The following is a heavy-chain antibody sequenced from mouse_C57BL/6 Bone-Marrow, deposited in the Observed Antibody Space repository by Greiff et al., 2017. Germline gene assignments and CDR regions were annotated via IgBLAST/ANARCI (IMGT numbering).Heavy chain of an antibody. CDR3: ASSPLATVNFRYAMDY. CDR1: GFSLTSYA. V-gene: IGHV2-9-1*01. Sequence: QVQLKESGPGLVAPSPSLSITCTVSGFSLTSYAISWVRQPPGKGLAWLGVIWTGGGTNDNSALKSRLSNSKDNSKSQVFLKMNSLQTEDTARYYCASSPLATVNFRYAMDYWGQGTSVTVSS. D-gene: IGHD1-1*01. J-gene: IGHJ4*01. CDR2: IWTGGGT.